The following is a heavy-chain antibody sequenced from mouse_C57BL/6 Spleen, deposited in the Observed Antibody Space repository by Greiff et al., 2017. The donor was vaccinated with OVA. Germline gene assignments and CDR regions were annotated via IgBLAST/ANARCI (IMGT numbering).Heavy chain of an antibody. J-gene: IGHJ2*01. CDR2: IHPNSGST. D-gene: IGHD5-2*01. CDR3: AREYREDGDYFDY. V-gene: IGHV1-64*01. Sequence: QVQLQQPGAELVKPGASVKLSCKASGYTFTSYWMHWVKQRPGQGLEWIGMIHPNSGSTNYNEKFKSKATLTVDKSSSTAYVQLSSLTSEDSAVYYCAREYREDGDYFDYWGQGTTLTVSS. CDR1: GYTFTSYW.